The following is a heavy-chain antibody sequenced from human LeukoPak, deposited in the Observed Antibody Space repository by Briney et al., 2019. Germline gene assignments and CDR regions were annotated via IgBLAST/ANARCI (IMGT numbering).Heavy chain of an antibody. CDR3: ARDRGFGSVRGPNWFDR. D-gene: IGHD3-10*01. J-gene: IGHJ5*02. Sequence: ASVTVSFKASGYTFTSYAMHWVRQAPGQGLEWMGWINAGNDNTKYSQKFQGRVTITRDTSASTAYMELSSLRAEDTAVYYCARDRGFGSVRGPNWFDRWGQGTLVTVSS. CDR1: GYTFTSYA. V-gene: IGHV1-3*01. CDR2: INAGNDNT.